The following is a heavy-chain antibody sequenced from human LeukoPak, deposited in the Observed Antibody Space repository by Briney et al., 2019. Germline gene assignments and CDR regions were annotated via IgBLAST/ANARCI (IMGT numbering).Heavy chain of an antibody. CDR2: IYYSGST. CDR1: GGSISSSSYY. J-gene: IGHJ2*01. Sequence: SETLSLTCTVSGGSISSSSYYWGWIRQPPGKGLEWIGSIYYSGSTYYNPSLKSRVTISVDTSKNQFSLKLSSVTAADTAVFYCARIKGSGSPYWFSDLWGRGTLVTVSS. V-gene: IGHV4-39*01. D-gene: IGHD1-26*01. CDR3: ARIKGSGSPYWFSDL.